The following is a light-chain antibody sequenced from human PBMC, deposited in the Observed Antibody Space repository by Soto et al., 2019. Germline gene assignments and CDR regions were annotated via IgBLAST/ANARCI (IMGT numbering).Light chain of an antibody. CDR2: GAS. V-gene: IGKV3-15*01. J-gene: IGKJ1*01. Sequence: EIVMTQSPATLSVSPGERATLSCRASQSVSSNLAWYQQKPGQAPRLLIYGASTRATGVPARFSGSGSGTEFTLTISSLQSEDFVVYYCQQYNNWPPWTFGQVTKVEI. CDR3: QQYNNWPPWT. CDR1: QSVSSN.